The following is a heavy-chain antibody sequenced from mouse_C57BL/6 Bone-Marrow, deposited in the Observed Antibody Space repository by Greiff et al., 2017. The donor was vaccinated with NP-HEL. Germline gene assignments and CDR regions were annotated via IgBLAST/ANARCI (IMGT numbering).Heavy chain of an antibody. Sequence: EVQLVESGGGLVQPGGSLKLSCAASGFTFSDYGMAWVRQAPRKGPEWVAFISNLAYSIYYADTLTGRFTISRENAKNTLYLEMSSLRSEDTAMYYCARQGYGNYGSFDVWGTGTTVTVSS. J-gene: IGHJ1*03. V-gene: IGHV5-15*01. D-gene: IGHD2-1*01. CDR2: ISNLAYSI. CDR3: ARQGYGNYGSFDV. CDR1: GFTFSDYG.